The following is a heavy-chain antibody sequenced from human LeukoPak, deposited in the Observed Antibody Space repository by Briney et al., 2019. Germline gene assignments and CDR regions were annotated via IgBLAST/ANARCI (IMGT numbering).Heavy chain of an antibody. V-gene: IGHV1-24*01. CDR3: ATASTRDSYVDYFDY. Sequence: ASVKVSCKVSGYTLTELSMHWGRQAPGKGLEWMGGFDPEDGETTYAQKFKGRVTMTEDTSTDTAYMELSSLRPEDTAVYYCATASTRDSYVDYFDYWGQGTLVTVSS. D-gene: IGHD5-18*01. CDR2: FDPEDGET. J-gene: IGHJ4*02. CDR1: GYTLTELS.